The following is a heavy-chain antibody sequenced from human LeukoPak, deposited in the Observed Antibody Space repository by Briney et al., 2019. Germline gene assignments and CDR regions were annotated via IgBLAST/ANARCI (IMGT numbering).Heavy chain of an antibody. D-gene: IGHD5-24*01. CDR3: AREYNAAFDI. CDR1: GFTFSNYA. V-gene: IGHV3-23*01. CDR2: ISGSGGST. J-gene: IGHJ3*02. Sequence: GGSLRLSCAASGFTFSNYAMNWVRQAPGRGLEWVSAISGSGGSTYYADSVKGRFTISRDNAKNSLSLQMNSLRAEDTAVYYCAREYNAAFDIWGQGTMATVSS.